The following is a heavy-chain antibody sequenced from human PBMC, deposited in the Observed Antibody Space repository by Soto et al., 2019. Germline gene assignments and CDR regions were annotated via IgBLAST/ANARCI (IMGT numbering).Heavy chain of an antibody. CDR1: GFTFTDYW. D-gene: IGHD4-4*01. Sequence: LRLSCAASGFTFTDYWTHWVRQAPGKGLVWVSRINSDGSRTSYADSVTGRFTISRDNAKNTLYLQMNSLRVEDTALYYCARETYRGFYFDYWGQGNLVTVSS. J-gene: IGHJ4*02. CDR2: INSDGSRT. V-gene: IGHV3-74*01. CDR3: ARETYRGFYFDY.